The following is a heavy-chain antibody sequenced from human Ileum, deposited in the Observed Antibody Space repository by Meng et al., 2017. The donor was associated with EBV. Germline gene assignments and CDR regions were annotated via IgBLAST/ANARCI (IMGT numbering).Heavy chain of an antibody. Sequence: QGQLVQSGPDVKNPGSSVKVSCKSSGSTFSVYGITWVRQAPGQGLEWMGGIIPALGTPKYARKFQDRLTITADKSTSTGYMELHSLTSNDTAVYFCARGTGADYWGQGTLVTVSS. CDR1: GSTFSVYG. D-gene: IGHD3-10*01. CDR2: IIPALGTP. V-gene: IGHV1-69*06. J-gene: IGHJ4*02. CDR3: ARGTGADY.